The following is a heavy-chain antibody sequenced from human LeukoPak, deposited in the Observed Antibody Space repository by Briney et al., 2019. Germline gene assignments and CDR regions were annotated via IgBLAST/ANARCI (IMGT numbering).Heavy chain of an antibody. CDR1: GFTVSSNY. CDR2: IYSGGST. V-gene: IGHV3-53*01. J-gene: IGHJ6*03. Sequence: PGGSLRLSCAASGFTVSSNYMSWVRQAPGKGLEWVSVIYSGGSTYYADSVKGRFTNSRDNSKNTLYLQMNSLRAEDTAVYYCAGALLKGAVYYYYYMDVWGKGTTVTVSS. CDR3: AGALLKGAVYYYYYMDV.